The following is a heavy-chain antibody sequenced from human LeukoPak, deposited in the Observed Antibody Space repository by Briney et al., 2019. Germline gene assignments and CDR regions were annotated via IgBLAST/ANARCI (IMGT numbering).Heavy chain of an antibody. CDR2: IWHDGSVE. Sequence: GGSLRLSCAASGFTFSRLGMQWVRQAPGKGLEWVAMIWHDGSVEEYAASVKGRFTISRDSSRDTLFLQMNRLRDDDTAVYYCAKEGDQFRGYLDAWGKGTTVTVSS. V-gene: IGHV3-33*06. D-gene: IGHD3-16*01. J-gene: IGHJ6*03. CDR1: GFTFSRLG. CDR3: AKEGDQFRGYLDA.